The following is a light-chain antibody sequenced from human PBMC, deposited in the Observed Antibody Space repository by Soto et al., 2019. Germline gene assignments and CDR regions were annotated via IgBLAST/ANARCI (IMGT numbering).Light chain of an antibody. J-gene: IGKJ1*01. Sequence: DFQMTQSPSTLSASVGDRVTITCRASQNIDKCLAWYQQKPGKAPKLLIYEASNLESGVPSRFSGRGSGTEFTLTLSSLQPDDLANYFCQQYRGPWTFGQGTKVEIK. CDR2: EAS. CDR1: QNIDKC. V-gene: IGKV1-5*01. CDR3: QQYRGPWT.